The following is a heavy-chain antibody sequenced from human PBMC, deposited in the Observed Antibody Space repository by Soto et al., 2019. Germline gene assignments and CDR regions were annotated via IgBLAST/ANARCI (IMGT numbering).Heavy chain of an antibody. CDR1: GGSFSGYY. J-gene: IGHJ4*02. V-gene: IGHV4-34*01. CDR3: ARGRGSGFSRGYYFDY. Sequence: QVQLQQWGAGLLKPSETLSLTCAVYGGSFSGYYWSWIRQPPGKGLEWIGEINHSGSTNYNPSLKSRVTISVDTSKNQFSLKLSSVTAADTAVYYCARGRGSGFSRGYYFDYWGQGTLVTVSS. CDR2: INHSGST. D-gene: IGHD6-19*01.